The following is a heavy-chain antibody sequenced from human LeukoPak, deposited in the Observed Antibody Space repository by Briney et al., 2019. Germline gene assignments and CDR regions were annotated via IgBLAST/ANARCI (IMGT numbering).Heavy chain of an antibody. J-gene: IGHJ6*03. CDR1: GGSFSGYY. V-gene: IGHV4-34*01. D-gene: IGHD2-2*01. CDR2: INHSGST. CDR3: ARVRGTSLRYYYYMDV. Sequence: SETPSLTCAVYGGSFSGYYWSWIRQPPGKGLEWIGEINHSGSTNYNPSLKSRVTISVDTSKNQFSLKLSSVTAADTAVYYCARVRGTSLRYYYYMDVWGKGTTVTVSS.